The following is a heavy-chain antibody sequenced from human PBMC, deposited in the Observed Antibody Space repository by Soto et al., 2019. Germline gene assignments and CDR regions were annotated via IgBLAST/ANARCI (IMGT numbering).Heavy chain of an antibody. J-gene: IGHJ4*02. CDR1: GFTFSSYA. V-gene: IGHV3-30-3*01. CDR2: ISYDGSNK. Sequence: QVQLVESGGGVVQPGRSLRLSCAASGFTFSSYAMHWVRQAPGKGLEWVAVISYDGSNKYYADSVKGRFTISRDNSKNTLYLQMNSLRAGDTAVYYCARSGDYRFDYWGQGTLVTVSS. CDR3: ARSGDYRFDY. D-gene: IGHD4-17*01.